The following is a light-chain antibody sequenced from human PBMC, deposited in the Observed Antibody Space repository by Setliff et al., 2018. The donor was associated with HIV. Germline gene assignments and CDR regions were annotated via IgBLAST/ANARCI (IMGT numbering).Light chain of an antibody. J-gene: IGLJ1*01. CDR2: EVN. V-gene: IGLV2-14*01. Sequence: QPALTQPASVSGPPGQSITISCTGTSSDIGGYNYVSWYQQHPGRAPKLIIYEVNIRPSGVSNRFAGFKFGNTASLSISGLQAEDEADYYCSSYTSGSTRVFGAGTKVTVL. CDR1: SSDIGGYNY. CDR3: SSYTSGSTRV.